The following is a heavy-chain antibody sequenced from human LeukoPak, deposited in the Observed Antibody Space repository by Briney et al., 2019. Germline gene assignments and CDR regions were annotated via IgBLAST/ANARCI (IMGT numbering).Heavy chain of an antibody. J-gene: IGHJ4*02. CDR1: GGSKSSYY. Sequence: SETLSLTCTVSGGSKSSYYWTWIRQPPGKGLEWIGYIYYSGTTAYNPSLKSRVTISVDTSKNQFSLKLDSVAAADTAVYYCATWYYDSGGYRYFDYWGQGTLVTVAS. CDR3: ATWYYDSGGYRYFDY. CDR2: IYYSGTT. V-gene: IGHV4-59*01. D-gene: IGHD3-22*01.